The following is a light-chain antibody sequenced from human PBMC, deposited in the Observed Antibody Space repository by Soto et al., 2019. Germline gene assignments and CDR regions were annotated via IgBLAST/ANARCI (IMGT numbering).Light chain of an antibody. V-gene: IGLV1-47*01. CDR3: AAWDESLNGQGV. J-gene: IGLJ2*01. CDR2: RNN. CDR1: SSDIGSNY. Sequence: QAVVTQPPSASGTPGQRVTISCSGSSSDIGSNYVYWYQQIPGTAPKLLIYRNNQRPSGVPDRCSGSKSGTAASLAISGLRSEDEAEYFCAAWDESLNGQGVFGGGTKLTVL.